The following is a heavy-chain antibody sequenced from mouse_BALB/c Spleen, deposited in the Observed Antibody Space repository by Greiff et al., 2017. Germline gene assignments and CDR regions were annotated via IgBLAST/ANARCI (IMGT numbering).Heavy chain of an antibody. J-gene: IGHJ3*01. Sequence: EVMLVESGGGLVKPGGSLKLSCAASGFAFSSYDMSWVRQTPEKRLEWVAYISSGGGSTYYPDTVKGRFTISRDNAKNTLYLQMSSLKSEDTAMYYCARAGFAYWGQGTLVTVSA. CDR2: ISSGGGST. CDR3: ARAGFAY. V-gene: IGHV5-12-1*01. CDR1: GFAFSSYD.